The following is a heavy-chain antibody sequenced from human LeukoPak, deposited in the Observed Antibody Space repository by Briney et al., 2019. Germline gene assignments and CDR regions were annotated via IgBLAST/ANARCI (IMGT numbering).Heavy chain of an antibody. Sequence: SETLSLTCTVSGGSISSYYWSWIRQPPGKGLEWIGYSYCSGSTNYNPSLKSRVTISVDTSKNQFSLKLSSVTAADTAVYYCASTLIRYCSSPRCLTADYWGQGTLVTVSS. V-gene: IGHV4-59*01. CDR2: SYCSGST. CDR3: ASTLIRYCSSPRCLTADY. D-gene: IGHD2-2*01. CDR1: GGSISSYY. J-gene: IGHJ4*02.